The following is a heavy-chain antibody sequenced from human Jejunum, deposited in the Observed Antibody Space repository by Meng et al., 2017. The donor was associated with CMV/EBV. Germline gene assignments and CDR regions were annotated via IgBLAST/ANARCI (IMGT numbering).Heavy chain of an antibody. CDR3: ATGVADFEY. V-gene: IGHV1-8*01. CDR2: MNPNRGTT. Sequence: VKPVTEVNNPGASVKDSCKASGYTFTCYDLNWVRQGTGQGLEWMGWMNPNRGTTGYAQKFQGRVTMTRNISKSTAYMDLSSPRSEDTAVYYCATGVADFEYWGQGTLVTVSS. CDR1: GYTFTCYD. D-gene: IGHD6-19*01. J-gene: IGHJ4*02.